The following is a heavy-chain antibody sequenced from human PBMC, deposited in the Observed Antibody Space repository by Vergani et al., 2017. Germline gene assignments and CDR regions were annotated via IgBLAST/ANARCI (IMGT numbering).Heavy chain of an antibody. V-gene: IGHV3-30*02. J-gene: IGHJ6*02. D-gene: IGHD3-9*01. CDR2: IRYDGSNK. Sequence: QVQLVESGGGVVQPGGSLRLSCAASGFTFSSYGMHWVRQAPGKGLEWVAFIRYDGSNKYYADSVKGRFTISRDNSKNTLYLQMNSLRAEDTAVYYCAKSNDKYCYYYYGMDVWGQGTTVTVSS. CDR3: AKSNDKYCYYYYGMDV. CDR1: GFTFSSYG.